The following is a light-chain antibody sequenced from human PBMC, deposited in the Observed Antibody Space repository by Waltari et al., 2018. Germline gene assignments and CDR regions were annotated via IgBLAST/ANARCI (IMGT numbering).Light chain of an antibody. CDR2: KES. Sequence: DIQMTQSPSTLSASVGDRVTITCRASQSILTWLAWYQLKPGKAPRLLMYKESSLQSGVPSRFSGSGSGTEFTLTISSLEPDDFATYYCQQYNTYSPGPTFGGGTKVEIK. CDR3: QQYNTYSPGPT. V-gene: IGKV1-5*03. J-gene: IGKJ4*01. CDR1: QSILTW.